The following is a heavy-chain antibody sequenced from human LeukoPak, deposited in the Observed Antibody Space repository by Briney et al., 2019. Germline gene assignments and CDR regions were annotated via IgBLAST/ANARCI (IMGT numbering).Heavy chain of an antibody. CDR1: GYTFTGYY. CDR3: ARGDYVWGSYRYHGDY. Sequence: GASVKVSCKASGYTFTGYYMHWVRQAPGQGLEWMGRINPNSGGTNYAQKFQGRVTMTRDTSISTAYMELSRLRSDDTAVHYCARGDYVWGSYRYHGDYWGQGTLVTVSS. D-gene: IGHD3-16*02. V-gene: IGHV1-2*06. CDR2: INPNSGGT. J-gene: IGHJ4*02.